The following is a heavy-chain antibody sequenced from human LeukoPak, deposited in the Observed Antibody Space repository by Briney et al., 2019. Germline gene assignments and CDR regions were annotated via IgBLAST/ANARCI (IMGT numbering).Heavy chain of an antibody. CDR1: GGSISGSSYD. Sequence: SETLSLTFTLSGGSISGSSYDWGWVRQPPGKGLEWIGSIYYSGSTYYRPSRKPRLTIPVDTSKTQFCPQRNPVTAPDTAVYYRARHSGPWGPGTLVTVSS. CDR2: IYYSGST. V-gene: IGHV4-39*01. D-gene: IGHD7-27*01. J-gene: IGHJ4*02. CDR3: ARHSGP.